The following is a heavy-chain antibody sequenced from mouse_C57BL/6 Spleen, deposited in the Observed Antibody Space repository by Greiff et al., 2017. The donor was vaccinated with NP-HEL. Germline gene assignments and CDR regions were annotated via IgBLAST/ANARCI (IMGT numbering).Heavy chain of an antibody. CDR2: IDPETGGT. CDR3: TRGGYSNYVGDAMDY. CDR1: GYTFTDYE. D-gene: IGHD2-5*01. Sequence: QVQLQQSGAELVRPGASVTLSCKASGYTFTDYEMHWVKQTPVHGLEWIGAIDPETGGTAYNQKFKGKAILTADKSSSTAYMELRSLTSEDSAVYYCTRGGYSNYVGDAMDYWGQGTSVTVSS. V-gene: IGHV1-15*01. J-gene: IGHJ4*01.